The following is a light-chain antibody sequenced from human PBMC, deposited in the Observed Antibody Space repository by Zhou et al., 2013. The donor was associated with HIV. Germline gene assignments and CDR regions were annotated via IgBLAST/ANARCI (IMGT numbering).Light chain of an antibody. CDR2: GNS. CDR1: SSNIGAGYD. J-gene: IGLJ2*01. V-gene: IGLV1-40*01. CDR3: GTWDSSLSAVV. Sequence: QSVLTQPPSVSGAPGQRVTISCTGGSSNIGAGYDVHWYQHLPGTAPKLLIYGNSNRPSGVPDRFSGSKSGTSASLAITGLQAEDEADYYCGTWDSSLSAVVFGGGTKLTVL.